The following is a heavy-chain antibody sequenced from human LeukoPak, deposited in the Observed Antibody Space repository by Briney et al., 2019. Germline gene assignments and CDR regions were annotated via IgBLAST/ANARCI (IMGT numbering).Heavy chain of an antibody. CDR3: ARDLWGDDYDFWSGYYS. CDR1: GFTVSSNY. Sequence: GGSLRLSFAASGFTVSSNYMSWVRQAPGKGLEWVSVMFSGGSTYYADSVKGRFTISRDNSKNTLYLQMNSLRAEDTAVYYCARDLWGDDYDFWSGYYSWGQGTLVTVSS. J-gene: IGHJ5*02. CDR2: MFSGGST. V-gene: IGHV3-53*01. D-gene: IGHD3-3*01.